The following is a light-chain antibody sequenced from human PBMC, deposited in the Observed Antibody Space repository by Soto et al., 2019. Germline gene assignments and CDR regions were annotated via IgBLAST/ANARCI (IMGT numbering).Light chain of an antibody. CDR2: GAS. CDR3: QQYNNWSPLT. J-gene: IGKJ1*01. CDR1: QSVSSN. V-gene: IGKV3-15*01. Sequence: EIVMTQSPATLSVSPGARATLSCRASQSVSSNLAWYQQKPGQPPRLLIYGASTRATGIPARFSGSGSGTEFTLTISSLQSEDFAVYYCQQYNNWSPLTFGQGTKVEIK.